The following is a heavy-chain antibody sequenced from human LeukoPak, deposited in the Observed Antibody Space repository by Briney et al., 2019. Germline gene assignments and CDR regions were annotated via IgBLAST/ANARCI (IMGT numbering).Heavy chain of an antibody. Sequence: PGGSLRLSCAASGFTFSSYGMSWVRQAPGKGPEWVAAISTDAHSTYYADSVKGRFTISRDNSKTTLYLQMNTLRAEDTAVYYCAKGHTGYFFTIDNWGQGTLVTVSS. CDR1: GFTFSSYG. J-gene: IGHJ4*02. CDR2: ISTDAHST. CDR3: AKGHTGYFFTIDN. D-gene: IGHD5-12*01. V-gene: IGHV3-23*01.